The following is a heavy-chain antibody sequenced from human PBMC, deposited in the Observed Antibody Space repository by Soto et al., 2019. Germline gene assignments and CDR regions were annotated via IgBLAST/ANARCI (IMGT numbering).Heavy chain of an antibody. CDR1: GYTFTSYA. Sequence: ASVKVSCKASGYTFTSYAMHWVRQAPGQRLEWMGWINAGNGNTKYSQKFQGRVTITRDTSASTAYMELSSLRSEDTAVYYCARERRSGYPVYNWFDPWGQGTLVTVSS. CDR2: INAGNGNT. V-gene: IGHV1-3*01. CDR3: ARERRSGYPVYNWFDP. D-gene: IGHD3-3*01. J-gene: IGHJ5*02.